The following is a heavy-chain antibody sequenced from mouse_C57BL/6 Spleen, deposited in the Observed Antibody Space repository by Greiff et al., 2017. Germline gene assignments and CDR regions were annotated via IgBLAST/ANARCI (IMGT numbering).Heavy chain of an antibody. CDR2: IRSKSNNYAT. CDR1: GFSFNTYA. J-gene: IGHJ2*01. CDR3: VRQSYSKTFDY. V-gene: IGHV10-1*01. D-gene: IGHD2-5*01. Sequence: VQLKESGGGLVQPKGSLKLSCAASGFSFNTYAMNWVRQAPGKGLEWVARIRSKSNNYATYYADSVKDRFTISRDDSESMLYLQMNNLKTEDTAMYYCVRQSYSKTFDYWGQGTTLTVSS.